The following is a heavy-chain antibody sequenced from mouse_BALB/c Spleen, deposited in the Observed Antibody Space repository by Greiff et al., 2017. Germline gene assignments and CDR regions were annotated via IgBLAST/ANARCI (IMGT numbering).Heavy chain of an antibody. D-gene: IGHD2-14*01. J-gene: IGHJ2*01. Sequence: VQLKQSGPGLVKPSQSLSLTCSVTGYSITSGYFWNWIRQFPGNKLEWMGYISYDGSNNYNPSLKNRISITRDTSKNQFFLQLNSVTTEDTAAYYCARLYYRYTCFGYWGQRTTRTVSS. CDR2: ISYDGSN. CDR1: GYSITSGYF. V-gene: IGHV3-6*02. CDR3: ARLYYRYTCFGY.